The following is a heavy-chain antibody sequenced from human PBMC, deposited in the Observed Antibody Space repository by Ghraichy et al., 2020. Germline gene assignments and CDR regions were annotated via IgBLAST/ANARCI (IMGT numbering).Heavy chain of an antibody. CDR3: ARARDYGDYRHPADFDY. V-gene: IGHV4-31*03. J-gene: IGHJ4*02. Sequence: SQTLSLTCTVSGGSISSGGYYWSWIRQHPGKGLEWIGYIYYSGSTYYNPSLKSRVTISVDTSKNQFSLKLSSVTAADTAVYYCARARDYGDYRHPADFDYWGQGTLVTVSS. CDR1: GGSISSGGYY. D-gene: IGHD4-17*01. CDR2: IYYSGST.